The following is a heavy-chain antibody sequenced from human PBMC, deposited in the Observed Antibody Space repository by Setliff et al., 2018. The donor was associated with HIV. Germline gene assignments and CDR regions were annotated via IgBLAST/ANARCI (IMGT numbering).Heavy chain of an antibody. CDR3: ARDYYCGRDCYSAFDS. D-gene: IGHD2-21*01. CDR2: INTNTGNP. V-gene: IGHV7-4-1*02. J-gene: IGHJ3*02. CDR1: GYSFTNYG. Sequence: PGASVKVSCKASGYSFTNYGISWVRQAPGQGLEWMGWINTNTGNPTYGQGFTGRFVLSLDTSVSTAYLQISSLRAEDTAVYYCARDYYCGRDCYSAFDSWGQGTMVTVSS.